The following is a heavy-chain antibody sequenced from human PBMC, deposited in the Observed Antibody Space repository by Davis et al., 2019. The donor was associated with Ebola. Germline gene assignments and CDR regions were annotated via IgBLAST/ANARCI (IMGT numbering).Heavy chain of an antibody. CDR2: INWSGGKT. CDR1: GFTFDDYG. J-gene: IGHJ4*02. V-gene: IGHV3-20*04. Sequence: PGGSLRLSCAASGFTFDDYGMSWVRQAPGKGLEWVSAINWSGGKTAYADSVKGRFTISRDNAKNSLYLQMNSLRAEDTAVYYCARGEWGGSYSPYFDYWGQGTLVTVSS. CDR3: ARGEWGGSYSPYFDY. D-gene: IGHD1-26*01.